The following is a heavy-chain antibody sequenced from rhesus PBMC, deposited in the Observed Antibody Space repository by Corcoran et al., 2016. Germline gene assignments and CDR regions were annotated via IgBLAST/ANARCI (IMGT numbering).Heavy chain of an antibody. V-gene: IGHV4-173*01. Sequence: QLQLQESGPGMVKPSETLSLTCPGSGGPIRSKYWSWIRQPPGKGLERIGRISGSGATPHYPPSLMSPVTISASASQNQFSLQLGSVTAADTAVYYCASHMLRITMLVEYWGQGVLVTVSS. D-gene: IGHD3-28*01. CDR3: ASHMLRITMLVEY. J-gene: IGHJ4*01. CDR2: ISGSGATP. CDR1: GGPIRSKY.